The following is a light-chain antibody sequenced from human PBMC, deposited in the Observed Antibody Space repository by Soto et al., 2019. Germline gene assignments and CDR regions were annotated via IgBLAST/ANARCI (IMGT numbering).Light chain of an antibody. CDR1: SSNIGAGYD. J-gene: IGLJ1*01. CDR2: GNS. V-gene: IGLV1-40*01. CDR3: SSYDSSLSGPYV. Sequence: QSVLTQPPSVSGAPGQRVTISCTGSSSNIGAGYDVHWYQQLPGTAPKLLIYGNSNRPSGVPDRFSGSKSGTSASLAITGLQAEDEADYYCSSYDSSLSGPYVFGTGTKVPVL.